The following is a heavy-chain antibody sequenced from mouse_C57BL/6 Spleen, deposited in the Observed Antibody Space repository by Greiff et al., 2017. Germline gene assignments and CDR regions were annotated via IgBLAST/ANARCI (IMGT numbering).Heavy chain of an antibody. CDR3: ARRGGHSMFAD. J-gene: IGHJ3*01. V-gene: IGHV1-69*01. CDR2: IDPSDSYT. Sequence: QVQLQQPGAELVMPGASVKLSCKASGYTFTSYWMHWVKQRPGQGLEWIGEIDPSDSYTNYNQKFKGKSKLTVDKSSSTAYMQLSSLTSEDSAIYDCARRGGHSMFADWGQGTLVTVSA. CDR1: GYTFTSYW.